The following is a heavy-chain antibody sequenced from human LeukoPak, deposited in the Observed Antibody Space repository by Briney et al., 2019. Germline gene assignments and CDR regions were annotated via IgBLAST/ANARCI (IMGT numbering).Heavy chain of an antibody. CDR1: GGSISSHY. CDR3: ARGIAADY. Sequence: SETLSLTCTVSGGSISSHYWSWIRQPPGNGLEWIGYIYYSGSTNYNPSLKSRVTISVDTSKNQFSLKLSSVTAADTAVYYCARGIAADYWGQGTLVTVSS. J-gene: IGHJ4*02. V-gene: IGHV4-59*11. CDR2: IYYSGST. D-gene: IGHD6-13*01.